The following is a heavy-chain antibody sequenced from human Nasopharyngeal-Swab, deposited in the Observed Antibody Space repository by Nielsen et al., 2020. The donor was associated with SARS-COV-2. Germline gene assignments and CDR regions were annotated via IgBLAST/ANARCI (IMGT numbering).Heavy chain of an antibody. CDR2: INHSGST. J-gene: IGHJ6*03. CDR3: ARDTIGYCSSTSCYQYYYYYMDV. V-gene: IGHV4-34*01. Sequence: PGKGLEWIGEINHSGSTNYNPSLKSRVTISVGTSKNQFSLKLSSVTAADTAVYYCARDTIGYCSSTSCYQYYYYYMDVWGKGTTVTVPS. D-gene: IGHD2-2*01.